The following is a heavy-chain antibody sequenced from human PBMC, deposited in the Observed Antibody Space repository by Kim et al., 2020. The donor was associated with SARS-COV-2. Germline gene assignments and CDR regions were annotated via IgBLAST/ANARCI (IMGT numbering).Heavy chain of an antibody. D-gene: IGHD3-9*01. CDR3: ARALRYFDWLLSHYYYYYMDV. CDR1: VYTFTSYD. J-gene: IGHJ6*03. CDR2: MNPNSGNT. Sequence: ASVKVSCKASVYTFTSYDINWVRQATGQGLEWMGWMNPNSGNTGYAQKFQGRVTMTRNTSISTAYMELSSLRSEDTAVYYCARALRYFDWLLSHYYYYYMDVWGKGTTVTVSS. V-gene: IGHV1-8*01.